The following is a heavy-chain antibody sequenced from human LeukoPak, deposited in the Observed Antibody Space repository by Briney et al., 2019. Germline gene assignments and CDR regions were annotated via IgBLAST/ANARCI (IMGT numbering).Heavy chain of an antibody. D-gene: IGHD3-9*01. CDR1: GCTFTGYY. CDR3: ARVAGLALGY. J-gene: IGHJ4*02. Sequence: ASVKVSCTASGCTFTGYYMHWVRQAPGQGLEWMGWINPNSGGTNYAKKFQGRVTMTRDTTISTAYMELSRLRSDDTAVYYCARVAGLALGYWGQGTVVTVSS. V-gene: IGHV1-2*02. CDR2: INPNSGGT.